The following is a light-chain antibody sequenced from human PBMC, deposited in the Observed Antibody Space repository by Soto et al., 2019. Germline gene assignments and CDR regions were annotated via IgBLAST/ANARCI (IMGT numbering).Light chain of an antibody. V-gene: IGKV3-15*01. CDR2: GAS. J-gene: IGKJ1*01. Sequence: EIVMTQSPDTLSVSPGERASLACRASQSVSSSLAWYQQKPGQAPRLLIVGASTRATGIPARFSGSGAGTEYTLTISSLQSEDFALYYCHQYYNRPWTFGKGTKVEIK. CDR3: HQYYNRPWT. CDR1: QSVSSS.